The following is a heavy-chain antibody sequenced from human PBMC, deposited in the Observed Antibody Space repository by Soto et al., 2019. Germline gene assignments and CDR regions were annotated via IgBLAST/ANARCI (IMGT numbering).Heavy chain of an antibody. Sequence: PXVSLRLSCAASGFTFSSYGMHWVRQAPGKGLEWVAVIWYDGSNKYYADSVKGRFTISRDNSKNTLYLQMNSLRAEDTAVYYCARAPISYYYDSSGYYPDYWGQGTLVTVSS. J-gene: IGHJ4*02. D-gene: IGHD3-22*01. CDR3: ARAPISYYYDSSGYYPDY. V-gene: IGHV3-33*01. CDR1: GFTFSSYG. CDR2: IWYDGSNK.